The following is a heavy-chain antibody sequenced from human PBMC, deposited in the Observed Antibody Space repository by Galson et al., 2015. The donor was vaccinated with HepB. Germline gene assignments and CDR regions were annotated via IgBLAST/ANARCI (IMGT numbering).Heavy chain of an antibody. Sequence: TLSLTCTVSGGSISSGDYYWSWIRQPPGKGLEWIGYIYYSGSTYYNPSLKSRVTISVDTSKNQFSLKLSSVTAADTAVYYCARDIWYIAAAGTLRWFDPWGQGTLVTVSS. J-gene: IGHJ5*02. CDR1: GGSISSGDYY. V-gene: IGHV4-30-4*01. CDR2: IYYSGST. CDR3: ARDIWYIAAAGTLRWFDP. D-gene: IGHD6-13*01.